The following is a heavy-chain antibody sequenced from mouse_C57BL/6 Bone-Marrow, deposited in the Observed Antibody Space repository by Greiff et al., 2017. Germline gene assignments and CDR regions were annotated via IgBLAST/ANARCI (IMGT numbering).Heavy chain of an antibody. CDR2: IYPGSGNT. J-gene: IGHJ4*01. D-gene: IGHD2-4*01. CDR3: ARRYYDYDDAMDY. Sequence: QVQLQQSGAELVRPGASVKLSCKASGYTFTDYYINWVKQRPGQGLEWIARIYPGSGNTYYNEKFKGKATMTAEKSSSTAYMQLSRLTSEDSAVYFCARRYYDYDDAMDYWGQGTSVTVSS. V-gene: IGHV1-76*01. CDR1: GYTFTDYY.